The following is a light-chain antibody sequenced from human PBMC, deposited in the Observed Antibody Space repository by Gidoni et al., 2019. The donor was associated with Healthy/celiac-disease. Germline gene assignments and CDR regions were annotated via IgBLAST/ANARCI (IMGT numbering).Light chain of an antibody. Sequence: SSELTQDPAVSVALGQTVRITCQGDSLRSYYASWYQQKPGQAPVLVIYGKNNRPSGFPDRFSGSSSGNTASLTITGAQAEDEADYYCNSRDSSGNHPGVFGTGTKVTVL. CDR1: SLRSYY. CDR3: NSRDSSGNHPGV. J-gene: IGLJ1*01. V-gene: IGLV3-19*01. CDR2: GKN.